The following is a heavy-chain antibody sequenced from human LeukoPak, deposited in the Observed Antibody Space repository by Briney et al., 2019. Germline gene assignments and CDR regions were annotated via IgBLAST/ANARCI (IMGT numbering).Heavy chain of an antibody. V-gene: IGHV3-23*01. D-gene: IGHD2-8*01. CDR2: ISGSGGST. Sequence: PGGSLRLSCAASGFIFTNYFMSWVSQAPGKGLEWVSAISGSGGSTYYADSVKGRFTISRDNSKNTLYLQMNSLRAEDTAVYYRAKGESALMVYAIRYWGQGTLVTVSS. CDR1: GFIFTNYF. J-gene: IGHJ4*02. CDR3: AKGESALMVYAIRY.